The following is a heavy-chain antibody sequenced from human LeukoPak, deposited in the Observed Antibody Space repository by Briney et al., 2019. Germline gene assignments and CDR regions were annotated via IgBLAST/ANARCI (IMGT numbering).Heavy chain of an antibody. J-gene: IGHJ3*02. CDR2: MSPSGTT. CDR3: ARSPKRGAFDI. CDR1: GDSVSSGNYY. V-gene: IGHV4-61*01. Sequence: PSETLSLTCTVSGDSVSSGNYYLTWIRQPPGKGLDWITYMSPSGTTKYNPSLKSRVTISVDTSKNQFSLKLSSVTAADTAVYYCARSPKRGAFDIWGQGTMVTVSS.